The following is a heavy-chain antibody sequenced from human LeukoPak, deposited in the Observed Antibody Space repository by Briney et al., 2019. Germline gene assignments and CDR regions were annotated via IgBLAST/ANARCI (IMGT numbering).Heavy chain of an antibody. CDR2: ISGSGGST. Sequence: PGGSLRLSCAASGFTFSSYAMSWVRQAPGKGLEWVSAISGSGGSTYYADSVKGRFTISRDNSKNTLYLQMNSLRAEDTAVYYCAKFGSVGFDYYYMDVWGKGTTVTVSS. J-gene: IGHJ6*03. CDR3: AKFGSVGFDYYYMDV. CDR1: GFTFSSYA. V-gene: IGHV3-23*01. D-gene: IGHD1-14*01.